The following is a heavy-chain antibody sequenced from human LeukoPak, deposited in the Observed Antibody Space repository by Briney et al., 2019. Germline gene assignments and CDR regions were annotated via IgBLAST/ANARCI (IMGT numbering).Heavy chain of an antibody. V-gene: IGHV3-23*01. CDR3: ARVGIAAALIDY. J-gene: IGHJ4*02. CDR2: ISGSGGST. Sequence: GSLRLSCAASGFTFTSYAMSWVRQAPGKGLEWVSTISGSGGSTYYADSVKGRFTISRDNSMNTLYLQMNSLRAEDTAVYYCARVGIAAALIDYWGQGTLVTVSS. CDR1: GFTFTSYA. D-gene: IGHD6-13*01.